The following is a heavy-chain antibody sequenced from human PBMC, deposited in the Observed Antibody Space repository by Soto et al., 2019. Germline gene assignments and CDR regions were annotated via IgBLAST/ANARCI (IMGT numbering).Heavy chain of an antibody. Sequence: EVQLVESGGGLVRPGGSLRHSCAASGFGFNSYSMSWVRQAPGKGLEWISSISSGSGGIYYADSVRGRFTISRDNAENTLYLQLNSLRAEDTAVYYCAGRYCSNGVCPFDCWGQGTLVTVSS. J-gene: IGHJ4*02. CDR2: ISSGSGGI. V-gene: IGHV3-21*06. CDR3: AGRYCSNGVCPFDC. D-gene: IGHD2-8*01. CDR1: GFGFNSYS.